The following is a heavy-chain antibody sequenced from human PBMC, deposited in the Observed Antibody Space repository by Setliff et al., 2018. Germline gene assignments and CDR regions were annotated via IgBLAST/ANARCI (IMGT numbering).Heavy chain of an antibody. Sequence: SETLSLTCTVSGGSISNSNNPLGWIRQPPGKGLEWIGSIYHSGSTYYNPSLKSRVTISVDTSKNQFSLKLSSVTAADTAVYYCARIPASLYYFDYWGQGTLVTVSS. CDR3: ARIPASLYYFDY. J-gene: IGHJ4*02. V-gene: IGHV4-39*07. CDR2: IYHSGST. CDR1: GGSISNSNNP. D-gene: IGHD2-2*01.